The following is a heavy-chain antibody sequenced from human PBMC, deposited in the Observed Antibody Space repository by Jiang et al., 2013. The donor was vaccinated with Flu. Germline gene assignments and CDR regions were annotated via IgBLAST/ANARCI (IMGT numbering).Heavy chain of an antibody. J-gene: IGHJ4*02. CDR2: IYHSGST. D-gene: IGHD6-19*01. CDR1: GYSISSGYY. V-gene: IGHV4-38-2*01. CDR3: ARITKSSGWYESVY. Sequence: GSGLVKPSETLSLTCAVSGYSISSGYYWGWIRQPPGKGLEWIGSIYHSGSTYYNPSLKSRVTISVDTSKNQFSLKLSSVTAADTAVYYCARITKSSGWYESVYWGQGTLVTVSS.